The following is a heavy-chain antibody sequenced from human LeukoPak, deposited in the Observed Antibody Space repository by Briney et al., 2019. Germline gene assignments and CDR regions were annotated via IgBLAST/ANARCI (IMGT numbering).Heavy chain of an antibody. CDR2: IYYIGST. D-gene: IGHD3-22*01. J-gene: IGHJ4*02. CDR1: GAPFSSLF. V-gene: IGHV4-59*12. CDR3: ARAPGYDRSRFDY. Sequence: PSEPLSLTCTVSGAPFSSLFWSWLRPPPGKELEWIGYIYYIGSTDYNPSLKRRVTISKDTFENQFSLMAGSVTAVHTGVYYCARAPGYDRSRFDYWGQGTLVTVSS.